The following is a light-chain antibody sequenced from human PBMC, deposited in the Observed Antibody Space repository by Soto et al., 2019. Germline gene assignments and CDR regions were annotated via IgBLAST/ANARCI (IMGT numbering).Light chain of an antibody. CDR3: TSYTSSSTGV. V-gene: IGLV2-14*01. CDR2: DVS. Sequence: QSVLTQPASVSGSPGQSITFSCTGTSSDIGGYNYVSWYQQHPGKAPKLIIYDVSNRPSGVSNRFSGSKSGNTASLTISGLQAEDEADYYCTSYTSSSTGVFGTGTKVTVL. CDR1: SSDIGGYNY. J-gene: IGLJ1*01.